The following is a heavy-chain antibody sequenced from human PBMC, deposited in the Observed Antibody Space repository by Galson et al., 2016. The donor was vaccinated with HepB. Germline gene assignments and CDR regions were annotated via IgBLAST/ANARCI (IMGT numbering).Heavy chain of an antibody. CDR3: ADPPSGY. J-gene: IGHJ4*02. Sequence: SLRLSCAASGFTFGNYWLSWVRQAPGNGLVCVSSANQAGSVKSSVDSVKGPFTISRDNAKNSMFLQMNSLRVEDTAVYFCADPPSGYWGQGVLVAVPS. D-gene: IGHD6-25*01. CDR2: ANQAGSVK. CDR1: GFTFGNYW. V-gene: IGHV3-7*01.